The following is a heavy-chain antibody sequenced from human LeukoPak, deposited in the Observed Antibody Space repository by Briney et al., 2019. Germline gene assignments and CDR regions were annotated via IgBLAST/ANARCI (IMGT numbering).Heavy chain of an antibody. CDR2: IYSGGTT. J-gene: IGHJ4*02. CDR1: GFTFSSYS. CDR3: ARDAGCSTTSCRPGYFDY. Sequence: GGSLRLSCAASGFTFSSYSMNWVRQAPGKGLEWVSVIYSGGTTYYADSVKGRFTVSRDNSKNTLYLQMNSLRAEDTAVYYCARDAGCSTTSCRPGYFDYWGQGTLVTVSS. V-gene: IGHV3-66*02. D-gene: IGHD2-2*01.